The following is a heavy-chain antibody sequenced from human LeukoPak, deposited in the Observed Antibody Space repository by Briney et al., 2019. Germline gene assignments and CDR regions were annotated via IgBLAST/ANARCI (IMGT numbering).Heavy chain of an antibody. CDR1: GFTFSSYG. CDR3: ARALSTGGRIDY. CDR2: INYDGSNK. Sequence: GRSLRLSGTASGFTFSSYGIHWVRQAPGKGLEWVAVINYDGSNKYYADSVKGRFTISRDNSKNTLYLQMSSLRVEDTAVYYCARALSTGGRIDYWGQGTLVTVSS. J-gene: IGHJ4*02. D-gene: IGHD2-8*02. V-gene: IGHV3-33*01.